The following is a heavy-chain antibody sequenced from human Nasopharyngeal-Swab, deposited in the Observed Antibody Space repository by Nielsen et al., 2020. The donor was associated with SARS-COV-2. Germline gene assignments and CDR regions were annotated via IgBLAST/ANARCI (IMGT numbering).Heavy chain of an antibody. CDR3: ARGRRGSSWDLNWFDP. CDR1: GGSISGYY. J-gene: IGHJ5*02. Sequence: AESLRLTCAVAGGSISGYYWSWIRQPPGKGLEWIGYIYYSGSTNYNPSLKSRVTISVDTSKNQFSLKLSSVTAADTAVYYCARGRRGSSWDLNWFDPWGQGTLVTVSS. V-gene: IGHV4-59*01. CDR2: IYYSGST. D-gene: IGHD6-13*01.